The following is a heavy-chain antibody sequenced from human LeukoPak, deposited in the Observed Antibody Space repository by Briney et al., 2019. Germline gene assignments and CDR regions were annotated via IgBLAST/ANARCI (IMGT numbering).Heavy chain of an antibody. Sequence: GGSLRLSCAASGFTFSSYSMNWVRQAPGKGLEWVSSISSSSSYIYYADSVKGRFTIPRDNAKNSLYLQMNSLRAEDTAVYYCARGPVLFSRSGYGYWGQGTLVTVSS. CDR1: GFTFSSYS. CDR2: ISSSSSYI. CDR3: ARGPVLFSRSGYGY. D-gene: IGHD3-22*01. J-gene: IGHJ4*02. V-gene: IGHV3-21*01.